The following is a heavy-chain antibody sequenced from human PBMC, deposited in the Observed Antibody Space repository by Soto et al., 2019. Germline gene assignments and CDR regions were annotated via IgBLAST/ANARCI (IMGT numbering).Heavy chain of an antibody. CDR3: ASTSHYDSSGRFDY. J-gene: IGHJ4*02. Sequence: PSETLSLTXTVSGDSISSGDFYWSWIRQHPGKGLEWIGYIYYSGSTYYNPSLKSRVTISVDTSKNQFSLKLSSVTAADTAVYYCASTSHYDSSGRFDYWGQGTLVTVS. D-gene: IGHD3-22*01. V-gene: IGHV4-31*03. CDR2: IYYSGST. CDR1: GDSISSGDFY.